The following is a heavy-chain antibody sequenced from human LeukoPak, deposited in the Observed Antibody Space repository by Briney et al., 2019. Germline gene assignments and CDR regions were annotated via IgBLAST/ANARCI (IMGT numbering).Heavy chain of an antibody. D-gene: IGHD2-2*01. Sequence: PSETLSLTCTVSGGSISSYYWSWIRQPPGKGLEWIGEINHSGSTNYNPSLKSRVTISVDTSKNQFSLKLSSVTAADTAVYYCARDRSYQLGATYYGMDVWGQGTTVTVSS. V-gene: IGHV4-34*01. CDR1: GGSISSYY. J-gene: IGHJ6*02. CDR3: ARDRSYQLGATYYGMDV. CDR2: INHSGST.